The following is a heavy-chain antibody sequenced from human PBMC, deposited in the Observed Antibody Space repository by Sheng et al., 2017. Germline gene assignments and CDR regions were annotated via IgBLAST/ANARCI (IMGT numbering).Heavy chain of an antibody. D-gene: IGHD3-10*01. CDR2: ISGSATTI. J-gene: IGHJ4*02. CDR1: GFTFRSYE. V-gene: IGHV3-48*03. Sequence: EVQLVESGGGLVQPGGSLRLSCVASGFTFRSYEMNWVRQAPGKGLEWVSYISGSATTIYYADSVKGRFTISRDDAQNSMYLQMNSLRAEDTAVYYCARDRGVIDYWGQGTLV. CDR3: ARDRGVIDY.